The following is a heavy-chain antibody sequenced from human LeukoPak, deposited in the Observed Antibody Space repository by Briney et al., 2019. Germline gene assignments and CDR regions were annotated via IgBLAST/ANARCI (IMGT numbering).Heavy chain of an antibody. Sequence: ASVKVSCKASGGTFSSYAISWVRQAPGQGLEWMGRIIPILGIANYAQKFQGRVTITADKSTSTAYMELSSLRSEDTAVYYCARNREYSSSPEGADYWGQGTLVTVSS. J-gene: IGHJ4*02. CDR2: IIPILGIA. V-gene: IGHV1-69*04. D-gene: IGHD6-6*01. CDR3: ARNREYSSSPEGADY. CDR1: GGTFSSYA.